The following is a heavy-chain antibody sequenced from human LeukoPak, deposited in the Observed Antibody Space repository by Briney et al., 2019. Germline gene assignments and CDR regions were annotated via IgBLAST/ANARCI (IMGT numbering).Heavy chain of an antibody. CDR2: IYPGDSDI. CDR3: ARLQTSTDNSFDI. J-gene: IGHJ3*02. Sequence: GESLKISCKGSGYKFNTYWIGWVRQMPGKGLEWMGIIYPGDSDITYSPSFQGQVALSADKSITTAYLEWSSLKASDTATYYCARLQTSTDNSFDIWGQGTPVTVSS. CDR1: GYKFNTYW. D-gene: IGHD4-23*01. V-gene: IGHV5-51*01.